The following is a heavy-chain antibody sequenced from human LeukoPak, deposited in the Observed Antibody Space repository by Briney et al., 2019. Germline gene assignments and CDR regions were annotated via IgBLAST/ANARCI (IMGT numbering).Heavy chain of an antibody. CDR1: GGFISSHY. CDR2: VLENVRT. V-gene: IGHV4-59*11. CDR3: ATVKRGNIFGFFDF. Sequence: PSETLSFTCPVSGGFISSHYWSWVRQLQRKGLEWIGHVLENVRTKVNTSLNSRFTLSPDTSKNRFSLRLASVTAADTAVYYCATVKRGNIFGFFDFWGQGILVSVSS. J-gene: IGHJ4*02. D-gene: IGHD5-18*01.